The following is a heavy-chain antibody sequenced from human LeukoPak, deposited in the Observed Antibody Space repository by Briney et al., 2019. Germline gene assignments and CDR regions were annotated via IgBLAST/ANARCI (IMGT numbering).Heavy chain of an antibody. Sequence: SETLSLTCTVSGGSISSGSYYWSWIRQPAGKGLEWIGRVYTSGSTNYNPSLKSRVTISLDTSKNQFSLKLSSVTAADTAVYYCARDAGAEYFQHWGQRTLVTVSS. CDR1: GGSISSGSYY. CDR3: ARDAGAEYFQH. V-gene: IGHV4-61*02. J-gene: IGHJ1*01. CDR2: VYTSGST.